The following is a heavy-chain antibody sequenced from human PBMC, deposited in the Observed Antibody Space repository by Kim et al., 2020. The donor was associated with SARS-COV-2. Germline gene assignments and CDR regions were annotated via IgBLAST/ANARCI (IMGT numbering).Heavy chain of an antibody. J-gene: IGHJ4*02. CDR3: AKDMYSGTYFSQIDY. Sequence: GGSLRLSCAASGFTFSSYGMHWVRQAPGKGLEWVAVTSYDGINKYYTDSVKGRFTISRDNSKNTLYLQMNSLRAEDTAVYYCAKDMYSGTYFSQIDYWGQGTLVTVSS. V-gene: IGHV3-30*18. CDR1: GFTFSSYG. CDR2: TSYDGINK. D-gene: IGHD1-26*01.